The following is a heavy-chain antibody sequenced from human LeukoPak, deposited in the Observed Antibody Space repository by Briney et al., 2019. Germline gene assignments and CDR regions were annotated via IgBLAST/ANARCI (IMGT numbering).Heavy chain of an antibody. CDR3: ARDLGDYYMDV. Sequence: SETLSLTCTVSSGSISSYYWSWIRQPPGKGLEWIGYIYYSGSTNYNPSLKSRVTISVDTSKNQFSLKLSSVTAADTAVYYCARDLGDYYMDVWGKGTTVTLSS. CDR2: IYYSGST. V-gene: IGHV4-59*01. J-gene: IGHJ6*03. CDR1: SGSISSYY.